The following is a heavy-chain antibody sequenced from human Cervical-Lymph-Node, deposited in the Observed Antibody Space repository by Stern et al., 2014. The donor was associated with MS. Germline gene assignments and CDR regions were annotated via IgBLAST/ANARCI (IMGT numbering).Heavy chain of an antibody. J-gene: IGHJ4*02. D-gene: IGHD2-15*01. CDR3: ARPRGQFCSGGTCYSVY. CDR2: ISSGSIYL. V-gene: IGHV3-21*06. CDR1: GFTFSAYA. Sequence: EVQLVESGGGLVKPGGSLRLSCTASGFTFSAYAMMWVRQAPGKGLEWISLISSGSIYLYYGDSVKGRFTISRDNAKNSLFLGMNSLRVEDTAVYYCARPRGQFCSGGTCYSVYWGQGTRVTVSS.